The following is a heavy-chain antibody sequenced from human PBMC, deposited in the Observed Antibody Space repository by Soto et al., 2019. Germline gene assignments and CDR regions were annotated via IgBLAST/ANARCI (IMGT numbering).Heavy chain of an antibody. Sequence: ASVKVSCKASGYTFTNYDINWVRQATGQGPERMGWMNPDSGDTGYVPNFQGRVSMTRSTSISTAYMELSDLRSEDTAVYYCARSRGGTGVHFDFWGQGTQVTVSS. CDR1: GYTFTNYD. V-gene: IGHV1-8*01. D-gene: IGHD7-27*01. CDR3: ARSRGGTGVHFDF. CDR2: MNPDSGDT. J-gene: IGHJ4*02.